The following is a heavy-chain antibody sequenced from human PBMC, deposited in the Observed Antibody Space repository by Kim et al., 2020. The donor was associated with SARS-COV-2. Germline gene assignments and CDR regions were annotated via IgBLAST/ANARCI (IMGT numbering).Heavy chain of an antibody. CDR3: TRSEGRGSCHQFDY. V-gene: IGHV4-59*01. Sequence: SETLSLTCTVSSYSISSYYWSWIRQLPGKGLEWLGYIYYSGSTDYNPSLKSRGTISWDTSKNQFFLDVTSGIAADTAADYCTRSEGRGSCHQFDYWGQG. D-gene: IGHD6-13*01. CDR1: SYSISSYY. CDR2: IYYSGST. J-gene: IGHJ4*02.